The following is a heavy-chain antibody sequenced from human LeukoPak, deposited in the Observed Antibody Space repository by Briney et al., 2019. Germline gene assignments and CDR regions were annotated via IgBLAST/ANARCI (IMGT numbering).Heavy chain of an antibody. D-gene: IGHD4-23*01. CDR2: IYDSGST. CDR3: ARSWELYYFDY. J-gene: IGHJ4*02. Sequence: SETLSLTCTVSGGSISSYYWSWIRQPPGKGLEWIGHIYDSGSTSYNPSLKSRVTISVDTSKNQFSLKLSSVTAADTAVYYCARSWELYYFDYWGQGTLVTVSS. V-gene: IGHV4-59*01. CDR1: GGSISSYY.